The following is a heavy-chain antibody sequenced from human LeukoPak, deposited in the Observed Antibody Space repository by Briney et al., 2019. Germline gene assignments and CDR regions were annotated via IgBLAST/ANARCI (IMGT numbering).Heavy chain of an antibody. V-gene: IGHV4-39*01. Sequence: SETLSLTCTVSGGSISSNIYYWGWIRQPPGKGLEWIGSIYYSGSTYYNPSLKSRVTISVDTSKNQFSLKLSSVTAADTAVYYCARYTVLWFGELLPRNWFDPWGQGTLVTVS. D-gene: IGHD3-10*01. CDR3: ARYTVLWFGELLPRNWFDP. CDR2: IYYSGST. J-gene: IGHJ5*02. CDR1: GGSISSNIYY.